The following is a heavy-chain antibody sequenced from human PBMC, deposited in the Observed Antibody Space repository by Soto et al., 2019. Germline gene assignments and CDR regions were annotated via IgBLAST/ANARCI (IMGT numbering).Heavy chain of an antibody. V-gene: IGHV2-26*01. J-gene: IGHJ4*02. CDR2: IFSNDEK. CDR1: GFSLSNARMG. CDR3: ARIAEQGRNDY. Sequence: QVTLKESGPVLVKPTETLTLTCTVSGFSLSNARMGVSWIRQPPGKALEWLAHIFSNDEKSYSTSLKSRLTLTKDSSKRQVVPTMTNMDPVDTATYYCARIAEQGRNDYWGQGTLVTVSS.